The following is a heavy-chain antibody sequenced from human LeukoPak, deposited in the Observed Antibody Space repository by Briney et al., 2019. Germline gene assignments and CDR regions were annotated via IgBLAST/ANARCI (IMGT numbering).Heavy chain of an antibody. V-gene: IGHV4-61*01. Sequence: SETLSLTCTVSGYSISSGYYWSWIRQPPGKGLEWIGYIYYSGSTNYSPSLKSRVTISLDTSKNQFSLKLSSVTAADTAVYYCARSTWLLDKWGQGTLVTVSS. CDR2: IYYSGST. D-gene: IGHD5-12*01. CDR1: GYSISSGYY. J-gene: IGHJ4*02. CDR3: ARSTWLLDK.